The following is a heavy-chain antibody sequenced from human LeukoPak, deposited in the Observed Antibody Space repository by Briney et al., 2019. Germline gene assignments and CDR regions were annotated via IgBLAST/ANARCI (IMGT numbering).Heavy chain of an antibody. V-gene: IGHV3-23*01. D-gene: IGHD3-22*01. J-gene: IGHJ5*02. CDR2: ISGSGGST. CDR3: AKERGGIVVVITGNNWFDP. CDR1: GFTFSSYA. Sequence: GGSLRLSCAASGFTFSSYAMSWVRQAPGKGLEWVSAISGSGGSTYYADSVKGRFTISRDNSKNTLYLQMNSLRAEDTAVYYCAKERGGIVVVITGNNWFDPWGQGTLVTVSS.